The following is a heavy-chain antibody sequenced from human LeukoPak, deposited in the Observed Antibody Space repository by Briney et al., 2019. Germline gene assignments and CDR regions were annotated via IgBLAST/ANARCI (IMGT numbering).Heavy chain of an antibody. CDR1: GGSISSSSYY. J-gene: IGHJ3*02. V-gene: IGHV4-39*02. CDR3: AREESFDI. Sequence: SETLSLTCTVCGGSISSSSYYWGWIRQPPGKGLEWIGSIYYSGSTYYNPSLKSRVTISVDTSKNQFSLKLSSVTAADTAVYYCAREESFDIWGQGTMVTVSS. CDR2: IYYSGST. D-gene: IGHD2/OR15-2a*01.